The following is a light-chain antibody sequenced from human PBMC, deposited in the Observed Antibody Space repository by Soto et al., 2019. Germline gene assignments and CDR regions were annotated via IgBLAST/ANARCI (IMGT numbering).Light chain of an antibody. Sequence: DLQMTQSPSTLSASVGDRVTITCRASQCIGNWLAWYQQKPGKAPKLPIYKASSLQSGVPSRFSGSGSGTEFTLTINSLQPDDFASYYCQQYNSYSGTFGQGTKV. CDR1: QCIGNW. CDR2: KAS. V-gene: IGKV1-5*03. J-gene: IGKJ1*01. CDR3: QQYNSYSGT.